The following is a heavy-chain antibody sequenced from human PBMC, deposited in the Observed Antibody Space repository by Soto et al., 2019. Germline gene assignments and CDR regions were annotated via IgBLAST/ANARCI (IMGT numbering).Heavy chain of an antibody. CDR3: ASEAGNTKEGYGMDV. CDR1: GGTFSSYT. V-gene: IGHV1-69*02. Sequence: QVQLVQSGAEVKKPGSSVKVSCKASGGTFSSYTISWVRQAPGQGLEWMGRIIPILGIANYAQKFQGRVTITADKSTSTAYMELSSLRSEDTAVYYCASEAGNTKEGYGMDVWGQGTLVTVSS. D-gene: IGHD2-8*01. J-gene: IGHJ6*02. CDR2: IIPILGIA.